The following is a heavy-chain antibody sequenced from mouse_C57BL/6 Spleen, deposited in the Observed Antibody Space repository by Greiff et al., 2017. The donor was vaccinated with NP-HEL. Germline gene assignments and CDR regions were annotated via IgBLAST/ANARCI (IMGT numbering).Heavy chain of an antibody. Sequence: VQLQQSGPELVKPGASVKISCKASGYSFTGYYMNWVKQSPEKSLEWIGEINLSTGGTTYNQKFKAKATLTVDKSSSTAYMQLKSLTSEDSAVYYCASPRGLRHYYAMDYWGQGTSVTVSS. V-gene: IGHV1-42*01. D-gene: IGHD2-4*01. CDR2: INLSTGGT. J-gene: IGHJ4*01. CDR1: GYSFTGYY. CDR3: ASPRGLRHYYAMDY.